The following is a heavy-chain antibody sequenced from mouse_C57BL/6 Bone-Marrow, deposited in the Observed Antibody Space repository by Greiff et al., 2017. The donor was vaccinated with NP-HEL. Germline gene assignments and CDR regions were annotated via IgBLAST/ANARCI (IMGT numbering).Heavy chain of an antibody. Sequence: VQLQQPGAELVKPGAPVKMSCKASGYTFTSYWITWVKQRPGQGLEWIGDIYPGSGSTNYNEKFKSKATLTVDTSSSTAYMQLSSLTSEDSAVYYCASIYYYGGRYFDVWGTGTTVTVSS. V-gene: IGHV1-55*01. CDR2: IYPGSGST. CDR1: GYTFTSYW. J-gene: IGHJ1*03. CDR3: ASIYYYGGRYFDV. D-gene: IGHD1-1*02.